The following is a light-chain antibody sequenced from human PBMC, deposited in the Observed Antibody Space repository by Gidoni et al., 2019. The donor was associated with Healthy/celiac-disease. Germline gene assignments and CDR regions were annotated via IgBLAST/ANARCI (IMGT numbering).Light chain of an antibody. CDR2: WAS. CDR3: QQYYSTPRT. V-gene: IGKV4-1*01. Sequence: DIVMTPSPSSLPVSLGESATINCKSSQSVLYSSNNKNYLAWYQQKPGQPPKLLIYWASTRESGVPERFSGSGSGTDFTLTISSLQAEDVAVYYCQQYYSTPRTFGQGTKLEIK. J-gene: IGKJ2*01. CDR1: QSVLYSSNNKNY.